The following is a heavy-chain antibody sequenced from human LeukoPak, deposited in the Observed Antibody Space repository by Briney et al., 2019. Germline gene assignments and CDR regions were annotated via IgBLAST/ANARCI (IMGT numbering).Heavy chain of an antibody. V-gene: IGHV3-74*01. D-gene: IGHD6-6*01. Sequence: GGSLRLSCAASGFTFSTYWMHWVRHAPGKGLVWVSRLNSDGTNTRYADSVKGRFTISRDNAKNTLYLQMNSLRADDTAVYYCARSHSPYSSTWSFSYYFDYWGQGALVTVSS. CDR1: GFTFSTYW. CDR2: LNSDGTNT. CDR3: ARSHSPYSSTWSFSYYFDY. J-gene: IGHJ4*02.